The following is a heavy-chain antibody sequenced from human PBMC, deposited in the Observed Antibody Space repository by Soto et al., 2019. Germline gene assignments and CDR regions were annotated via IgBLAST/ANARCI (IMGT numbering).Heavy chain of an antibody. D-gene: IGHD6-13*01. Sequence: QVQLVQSGAEVKEPGSSVKVSCKASGGTLSNNAISWVRQAPGQGLEWMGGIIPIFGTTNYAQKFQGRLTITADESTSTGYMELSSLRSEDTAVYYCARPRQQLVRHQYYYPMDFWGQGTTVTVSS. CDR1: GGTLSNNA. CDR3: ARPRQQLVRHQYYYPMDF. V-gene: IGHV1-69*01. CDR2: IIPIFGTT. J-gene: IGHJ6*02.